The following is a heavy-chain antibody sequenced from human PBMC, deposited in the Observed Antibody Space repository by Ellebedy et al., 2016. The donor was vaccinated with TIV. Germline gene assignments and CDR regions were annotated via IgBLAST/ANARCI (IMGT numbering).Heavy chain of an antibody. CDR2: INPSGGDT. Sequence: ASVKVSCKASGYTFTSYFMHWVRQAPGQGLEWMGIINPSGGDTTYAQKFQGRVTMTRDTSTTTVYMELRSLRSEDTAVYYCARDQAGAYYYDSGSYSSGFYYMEVWGKGTTVTVSS. J-gene: IGHJ6*03. CDR3: ARDQAGAYYYDSGSYSSGFYYMEV. V-gene: IGHV1-46*01. D-gene: IGHD3-10*01. CDR1: GYTFTSYF.